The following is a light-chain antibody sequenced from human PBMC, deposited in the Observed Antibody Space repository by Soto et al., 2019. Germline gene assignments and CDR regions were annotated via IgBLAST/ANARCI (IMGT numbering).Light chain of an antibody. CDR3: SSYTNINRRACV. V-gene: IGLV2-14*01. J-gene: IGLJ1*01. CDR1: IGDICSYNR. Sequence: QSVLSQPASVSGSPGQSITISCTGTIGDICSYNRVSWYQQHPGKAPKLIIYEVTDRPSGVSNRFSGSKSGNTASLTISGLQAEDEDEYYCSSYTNINRRACVFGTGTKVTVL. CDR2: EVT.